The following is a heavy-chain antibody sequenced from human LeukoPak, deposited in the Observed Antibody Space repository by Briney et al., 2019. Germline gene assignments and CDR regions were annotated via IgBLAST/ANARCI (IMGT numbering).Heavy chain of an antibody. CDR3: AKQLTTVTNGGQQGVDY. D-gene: IGHD4-17*01. CDR1: GFTFSSYA. Sequence: GGSLRLSCAASGFTFSSYAMSWVRQAPGKGLEWVSAISGSGGSTYYADSVKGRFTISRDNSKNTLYLQMNSLRAEDTAVYYCAKQLTTVTNGGQQGVDYWGQGTLVTVSS. V-gene: IGHV3-23*01. CDR2: ISGSGGST. J-gene: IGHJ4*02.